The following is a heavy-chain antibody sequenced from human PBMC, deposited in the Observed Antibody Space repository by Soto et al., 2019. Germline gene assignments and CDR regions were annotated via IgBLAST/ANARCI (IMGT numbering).Heavy chain of an antibody. D-gene: IGHD3-3*01. Sequence: QVQLVQSGAEVKKPGASVKVSCQTSAYTFTGYSIHWVRQAPGHGLEWMGWVNPESGGTNYAQKFQGRVTMSRDTSIDTAYMELSSLSSDDPAVYFCGCFGGEFDFWGRGTPVTVSS. V-gene: IGHV1-2*02. CDR3: GCFGGEFDF. CDR2: VNPESGGT. CDR1: AYTFTGYS. J-gene: IGHJ4*02.